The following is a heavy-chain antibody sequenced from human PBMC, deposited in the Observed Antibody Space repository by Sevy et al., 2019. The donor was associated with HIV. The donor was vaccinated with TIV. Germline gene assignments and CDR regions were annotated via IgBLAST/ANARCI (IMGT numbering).Heavy chain of an antibody. CDR3: ARSMTTTLHYYYYYGMDV. D-gene: IGHD4-17*01. J-gene: IGHJ6*02. CDR2: ISYDGSNK. Sequence: GGSLRLSCAASGFTFSSYAMHWVRQAPGKGLEWVAVISYDGSNKYYADSVKGRFTISRDNSKNTLYLQMISLRAEDTAVYYCARSMTTTLHYYYYYGMDVWGQGTTVTVSS. CDR1: GFTFSSYA. V-gene: IGHV3-30*04.